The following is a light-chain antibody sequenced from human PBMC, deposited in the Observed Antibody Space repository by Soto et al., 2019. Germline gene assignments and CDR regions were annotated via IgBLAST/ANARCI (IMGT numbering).Light chain of an antibody. J-gene: IGKJ4*01. V-gene: IGKV3-15*01. CDR3: QQYSNWPLT. CDR2: GTF. Sequence: ETVMAQSPASLCVSPGEGATVSWRAGQRVGSHLAWYQQKPGQAPRLLMYGTFTRATGVPARFSGSGSGTEFSLTISSLRSEDFAVYYCQQYSNWPLTFGGGTKVDIK. CDR1: QRVGSH.